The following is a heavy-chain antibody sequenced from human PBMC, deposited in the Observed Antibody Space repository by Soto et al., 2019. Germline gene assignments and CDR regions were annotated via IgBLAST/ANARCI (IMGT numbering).Heavy chain of an antibody. CDR2: IYGTGST. D-gene: IGHD3-10*01. Sequence: SETLSLTCTVSGSSISSYYWSWIRQPPGKGLEWIGYIYGTGSTNYNPSLKSRVTMSIDTSKNQFSLKLSSVTPADTAVYYCVIAPVGVTDFQHWGQGTLVTVSS. V-gene: IGHV4-59*01. J-gene: IGHJ1*01. CDR1: GSSISSYY. CDR3: VIAPVGVTDFQH.